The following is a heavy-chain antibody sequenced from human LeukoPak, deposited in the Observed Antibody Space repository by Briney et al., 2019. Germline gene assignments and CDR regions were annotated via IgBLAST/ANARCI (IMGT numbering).Heavy chain of an antibody. J-gene: IGHJ4*02. CDR1: GFTFSSYA. V-gene: IGHV3-30-3*01. CDR2: ISYDGSNK. CDR3: ARARLNLELDY. Sequence: GRSLRLSCAASGFTFSSYAMHWVRQAPGKGLEWVAVISYDGSNKYYADSVKGRFTTSRDNSKNTLYLQMNSLRAEDTAVYYCARARLNLELDYWGQGTLVTVSS. D-gene: IGHD1-1*01.